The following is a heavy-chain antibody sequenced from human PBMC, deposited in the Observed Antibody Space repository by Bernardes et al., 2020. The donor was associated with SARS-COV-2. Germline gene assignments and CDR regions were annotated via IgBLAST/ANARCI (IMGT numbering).Heavy chain of an antibody. CDR2: MNPNSGNI. Sequence: ASVKVSCKASGYTFISYDINWVRQATGQGLEWMGWMNPNSGNIGYAQKFQGRVTMTRDTSRSTAYMELSSLRSEDTAVYYCARGRYCRSSNCPRTSEDYYYGLDVWGQGTTVTVFS. V-gene: IGHV1-8*01. CDR1: GYTFISYD. D-gene: IGHD2-2*01. CDR3: ARGRYCRSSNCPRTSEDYYYGLDV. J-gene: IGHJ6*02.